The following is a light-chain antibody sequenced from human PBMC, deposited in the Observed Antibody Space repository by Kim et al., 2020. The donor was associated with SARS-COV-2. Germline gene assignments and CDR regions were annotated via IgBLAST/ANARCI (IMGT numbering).Light chain of an antibody. V-gene: IGLV1-51*01. CDR3: GTWDTSLSAWV. CDR1: SSNIGNNV. J-gene: IGLJ3*02. CDR2: DNN. Sequence: GQKVTISCSRSSSNIGNNVVSWYQKFPGTAPKLLIYDNNERPSGIPDRFSGSKSGTSASLGITGLQTGDESDYYCGTWDTSLSAWVFGGGTQLTVL.